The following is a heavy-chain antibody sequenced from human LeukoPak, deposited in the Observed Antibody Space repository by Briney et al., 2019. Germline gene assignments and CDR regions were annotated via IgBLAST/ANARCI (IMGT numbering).Heavy chain of an antibody. CDR2: IWYDGSNK. J-gene: IGHJ3*02. V-gene: IGHV3-33*01. CDR3: ARGETVSDAFDI. CDR1: GFTFSSYG. Sequence: GGSLRLSCAASGFTFSSYGMHWVRQAPGKGLEWVAVIWYDGSNKYYADSVKGRFTISRDNSKNTLYLQMNSLRAEDTAVYYCARGETVSDAFDIWGQGTMVTVSS. D-gene: IGHD4-17*01.